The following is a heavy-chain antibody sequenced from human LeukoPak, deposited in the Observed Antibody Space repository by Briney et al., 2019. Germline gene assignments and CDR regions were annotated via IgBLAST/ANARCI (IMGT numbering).Heavy chain of an antibody. V-gene: IGHV3-23*01. J-gene: IGHJ4*02. CDR2: ISGTGGGT. CDR1: GFTFSSYG. Sequence: PGGSLRLSCAASGFTFSSYGMTWVRQAPGKGLEWVSSISGTGGGTYYADSVKGRFTISRDNSKNTLYLQMNSLRAEDTVVYYCAKDRPYSSSWYGAGDYWGQGTLVTVSS. CDR3: AKDRPYSSSWYGAGDY. D-gene: IGHD6-13*01.